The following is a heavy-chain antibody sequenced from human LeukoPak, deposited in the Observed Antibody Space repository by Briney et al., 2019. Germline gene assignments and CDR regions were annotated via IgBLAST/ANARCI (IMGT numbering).Heavy chain of an antibody. CDR1: GFTFTSYA. J-gene: IGHJ2*01. Sequence: GASVKVSCKTSGFTFTSYAVHWVRQAPGQTFQWLGCINGGNGHARYSEKFRGRVTITRDTPTGTAYMDLGSLTSQDTAVYYCARGDWRWYFDLWGRGTLVTVS. D-gene: IGHD2-21*01. CDR3: ARGDWRWYFDL. CDR2: INGGNGHA. V-gene: IGHV1-3*01.